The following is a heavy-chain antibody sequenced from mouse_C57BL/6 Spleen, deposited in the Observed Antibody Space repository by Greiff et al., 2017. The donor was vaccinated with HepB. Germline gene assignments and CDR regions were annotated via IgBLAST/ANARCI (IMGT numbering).Heavy chain of an antibody. J-gene: IGHJ1*03. V-gene: IGHV7-3*01. D-gene: IGHD2-3*01. CDR1: GFTFTDYY. CDR2: IRNKANGYTT. CDR3: ARYDGSTGYFDV. Sequence: DVMLVESGGGLVQPGGSLSLSCAASGFTFTDYYMSWVRQPPGKALEWLGFIRNKANGYTTEYSASVKGRFTISRDNSQSILYLQMNALRAEDSATYYCARYDGSTGYFDVWGTGTTVTVSS.